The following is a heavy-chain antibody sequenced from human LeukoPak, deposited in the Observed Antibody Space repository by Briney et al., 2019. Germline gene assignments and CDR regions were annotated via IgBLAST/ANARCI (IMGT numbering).Heavy chain of an antibody. V-gene: IGHV3-30-3*01. Sequence: PGGSLRLSCAASGFNFGSYTMHWVRQAPGKGLEWVAVILYDGSNKDYADSVKGRFTISRDNAKNSLYLQMNSLRAEDTAVYYCAKEQWFGDFDYWGQGTLVTVSS. CDR2: ILYDGSNK. CDR1: GFNFGSYT. D-gene: IGHD3-10*01. J-gene: IGHJ4*02. CDR3: AKEQWFGDFDY.